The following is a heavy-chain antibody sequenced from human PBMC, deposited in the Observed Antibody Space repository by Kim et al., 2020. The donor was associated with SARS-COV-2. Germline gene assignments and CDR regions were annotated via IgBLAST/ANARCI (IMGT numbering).Heavy chain of an antibody. V-gene: IGHV4-59*01. CDR1: GGSISSYY. J-gene: IGHJ4*02. CDR2: IYYSGST. Sequence: SETLSLTCTVSGGSISSYYWSWIRQPPGKGLEWIGYIYYSGSTNYNPSLKSRVTISVDTSKNQFSLKLSSVTAADTAVYYCARGRGRDWSGWYGLGDSDFDYWGQGTLVTVSS. CDR3: ARGRGRDWSGWYGLGDSDFDY. D-gene: IGHD6-19*01.